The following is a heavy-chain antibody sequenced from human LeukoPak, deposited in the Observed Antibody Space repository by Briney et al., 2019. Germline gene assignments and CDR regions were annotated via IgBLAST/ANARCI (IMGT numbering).Heavy chain of an antibody. CDR3: ATDGIPSATALAN. J-gene: IGHJ4*02. D-gene: IGHD2/OR15-2a*01. V-gene: IGHV3-30*02. Sequence: GGSLRLSCETSGFTFRHYGIHWVRQVPGMGLEWVAFIKYDGSKIYYAESVQSRFTISRDNSKNNLFLQMTRMRPRDTAVYYCATDGIPSATALANWGQGTLVTVSS. CDR2: IKYDGSKI. CDR1: GFTFRHYG.